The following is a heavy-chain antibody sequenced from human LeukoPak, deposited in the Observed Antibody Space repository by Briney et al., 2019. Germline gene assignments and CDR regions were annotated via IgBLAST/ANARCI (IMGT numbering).Heavy chain of an antibody. CDR3: ARHTNYYDSSGYGRYYYYMDV. D-gene: IGHD3-22*01. CDR2: INHSGST. J-gene: IGHJ6*03. V-gene: IGHV4-34*01. CDR1: GGSFSGYY. Sequence: SETLSLTCAVYGGSFSGYYWSWIRQPPGKGLEWIGEINHSGSTNYNPSLKSRVTISVDTSKNQFSLKLSSVTAADTAVYYCARHTNYYDSSGYGRYYYYMDVWGKGTTVTVSS.